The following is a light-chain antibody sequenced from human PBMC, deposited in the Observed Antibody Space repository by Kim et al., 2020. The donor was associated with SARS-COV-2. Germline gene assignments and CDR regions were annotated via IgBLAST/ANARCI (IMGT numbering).Light chain of an antibody. V-gene: IGKV3-20*01. CDR1: QRVSNNY. CDR3: QQHGSSPPWT. Sequence: SPGERATLSCRASQRVSNNYLAWYQQKPGQAPRLVVYGTSSRATGIPDRFSGSGSGTDFTLSIQRLEPEDSAVYFCQQHGSSPPWTFGQGTKLEI. J-gene: IGKJ2*01. CDR2: GTS.